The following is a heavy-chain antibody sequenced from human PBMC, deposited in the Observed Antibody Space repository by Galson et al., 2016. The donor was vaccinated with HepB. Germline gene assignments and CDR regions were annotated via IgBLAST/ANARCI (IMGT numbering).Heavy chain of an antibody. J-gene: IGHJ4*02. D-gene: IGHD4-11*01. CDR2: VWYNGNTK. V-gene: IGHV3-33*01. CDR1: GFTFSNYG. Sequence: SLRLSCAGSGFTFSNYGMHWVRQAPGRGLEWVAVVWYNGNTKYYADSVKGRFTISRDNSKSTLYLQMNSLREDDTAVFFCTMTTIVPTEGHYFFRYCGQGTLVTVSS. CDR3: TMTTIVPTEGHYFFRY.